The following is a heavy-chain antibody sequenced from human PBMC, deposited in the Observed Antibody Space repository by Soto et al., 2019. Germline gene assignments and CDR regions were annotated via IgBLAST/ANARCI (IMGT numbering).Heavy chain of an antibody. V-gene: IGHV4-34*01. CDR1: GGSFSGYY. CDR2: INHSGST. CDR3: ARVSYYDFWSGYYTQYYYYGMDV. J-gene: IGHJ6*02. Sequence: SETLPLTCAVYGGSFSGYYWSWIRQPPGKGLEWIGEINHSGSTNYNPSLKSRVTISVDTSKNQFSLKLSSVTAADTAVYYCARVSYYDFWSGYYTQYYYYGMDVWGQGTTVTVSS. D-gene: IGHD3-3*01.